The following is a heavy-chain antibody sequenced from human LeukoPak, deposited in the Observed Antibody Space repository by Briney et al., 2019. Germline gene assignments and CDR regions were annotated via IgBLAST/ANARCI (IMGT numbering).Heavy chain of an antibody. CDR3: ARSYYGSGSYFGYLVDY. CDR1: GYTFTGYF. CDR2: INPNSGGT. D-gene: IGHD3-10*01. Sequence: ASVKVSCKASGYTFTGYFIHWVRQAPGQGLEWMGWINPNSGGTNYAQKFQGRVTMTRDTSISTAYMELSRLRSDDTAVYYCARSYYGSGSYFGYLVDYWGQGTLVTVSS. V-gene: IGHV1-2*02. J-gene: IGHJ4*02.